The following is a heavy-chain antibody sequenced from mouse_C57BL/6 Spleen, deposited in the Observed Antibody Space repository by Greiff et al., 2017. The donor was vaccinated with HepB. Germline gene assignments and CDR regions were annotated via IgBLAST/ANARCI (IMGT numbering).Heavy chain of an antibody. V-gene: IGHV1-55*01. J-gene: IGHJ4*01. D-gene: IGHD2-4*01. CDR1: GYTFTSYW. Sequence: QVQLQQPGAELVKPGASVKMSCKASGYTFTSYWITWVKQRPGQGLEWIGDIYPGSGSTNYNEKFKSKATLTVDTSSSTAYMQLSSLTSEDSAVYYCARSSYYDYPYYYAMDYWGQGTSVTVSS. CDR3: ARSSYYDYPYYYAMDY. CDR2: IYPGSGST.